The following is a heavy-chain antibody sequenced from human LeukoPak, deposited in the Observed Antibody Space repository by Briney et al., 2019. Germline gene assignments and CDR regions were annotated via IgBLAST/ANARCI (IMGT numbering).Heavy chain of an antibody. CDR1: GFTFSSYW. Sequence: GGSLRLSCAASGFTFSSYWMHWVRQAPGEGLEWVAVISYDGNNKDYADSVKGRFTISRDNSKNTLYLQMNNLRAEDTALYYCAKDGTMSLYGLDSWGQGTLVTVSS. CDR2: ISYDGNNK. CDR3: AKDGTMSLYGLDS. D-gene: IGHD3-10*02. V-gene: IGHV3-30*18. J-gene: IGHJ4*02.